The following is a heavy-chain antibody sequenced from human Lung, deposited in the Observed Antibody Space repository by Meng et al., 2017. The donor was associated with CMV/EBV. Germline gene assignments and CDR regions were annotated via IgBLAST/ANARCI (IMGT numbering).Heavy chain of an antibody. Sequence: EVQLVEYGGGFVQPGGSVRLSWAASGFTLRLYWMPWVRQAPGKGLEWVSRIDSDGRDITYADSVRGRFTISRDDAKNTLYLQMNSLRVEDTAVYYCARGVAESPGWEMGYWGQGTLVTVSS. V-gene: IGHV3-74*03. J-gene: IGHJ4*02. CDR1: GFTLRLYW. CDR3: ARGVAESPGWEMGY. CDR2: IDSDGRDI. D-gene: IGHD3-9*01.